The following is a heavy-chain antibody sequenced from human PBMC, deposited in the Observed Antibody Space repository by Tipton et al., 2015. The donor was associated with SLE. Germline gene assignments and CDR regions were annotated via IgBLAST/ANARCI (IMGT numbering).Heavy chain of an antibody. D-gene: IGHD6-19*01. V-gene: IGHV4-39*01. CDR2: IYYSGRT. CDR3: ARALRGGSGRGWFDP. Sequence: TLSLTCTVSGGSISSSSYYWGWIRQPPGKGLEWIGSIYYSGRTYYNPSLKSRVTISVDTSKNQFSLKLSSGTAADTAVYYCARALRGGSGRGWFDPWGQGTLVTVSS. J-gene: IGHJ5*02. CDR1: GGSISSSSYY.